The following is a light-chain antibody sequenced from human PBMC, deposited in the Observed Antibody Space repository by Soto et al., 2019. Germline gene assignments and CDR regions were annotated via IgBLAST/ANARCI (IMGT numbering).Light chain of an antibody. V-gene: IGKV1-5*03. Sequence: DIQMTQSPSTLSASVGDRVTITCRASQTIGSWLAWYQQKPGKAPKLLIYKASSLESVVPSRFSGSGSETEFTLTISSLQPDDFATYYCQQYNSYPYTFGQGTKLEIK. CDR1: QTIGSW. J-gene: IGKJ2*01. CDR2: KAS. CDR3: QQYNSYPYT.